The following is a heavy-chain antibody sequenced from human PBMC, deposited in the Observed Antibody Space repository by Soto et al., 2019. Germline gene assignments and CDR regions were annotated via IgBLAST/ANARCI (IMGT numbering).Heavy chain of an antibody. Sequence: GGYLRLSCATFEFTFSAYWMSWVRQAPGKGLEWVANIRQDGGEKYYVDSVKGRFTISRDNAKNSVYLQMNSLRVEDTAIYYCASEYGDHLKFFDYWGPGTLVTVSS. CDR1: EFTFSAYW. D-gene: IGHD4-17*01. CDR2: IRQDGGEK. V-gene: IGHV3-7*01. CDR3: ASEYGDHLKFFDY. J-gene: IGHJ4*02.